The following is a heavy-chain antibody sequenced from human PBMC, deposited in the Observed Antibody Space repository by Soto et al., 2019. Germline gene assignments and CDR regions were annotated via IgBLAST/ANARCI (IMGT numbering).Heavy chain of an antibody. CDR3: ARVVSDIVVVVAATGGAFDI. CDR2: IIPIFGTA. V-gene: IGHV1-69*01. Sequence: QVQLVQSGAEVKKPGSSVKVSCKASGGTFSSYAISWVRQAPGQGLEWMGGIIPIFGTANYAQKFQGRVTITADESKSTAYMELRGLRSEDTAVYYCARVVSDIVVVVAATGGAFDIWGQGTMVTVSS. CDR1: GGTFSSYA. J-gene: IGHJ3*02. D-gene: IGHD2-15*01.